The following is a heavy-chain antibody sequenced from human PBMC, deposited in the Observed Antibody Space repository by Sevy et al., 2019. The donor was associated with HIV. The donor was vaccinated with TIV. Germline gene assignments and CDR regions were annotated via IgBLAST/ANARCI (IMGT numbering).Heavy chain of an antibody. V-gene: IGHV3-30*18. J-gene: IGHJ4*02. Sequence: GGSLRLSCAASGFTFSTYAMHWVRQAPGQGLEWLAVISYDGSNKYYADSVKGRFTISRDNSKNTLYLQMNSLRAEDTAVYYCAKGSYDSSGYYDYWGQGTLVTVSS. CDR3: AKGSYDSSGYYDY. CDR2: ISYDGSNK. D-gene: IGHD3-22*01. CDR1: GFTFSTYA.